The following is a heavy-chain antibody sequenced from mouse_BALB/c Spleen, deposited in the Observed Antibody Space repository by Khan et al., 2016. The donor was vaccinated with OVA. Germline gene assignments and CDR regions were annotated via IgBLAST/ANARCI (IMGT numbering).Heavy chain of an antibody. CDR2: IYPFNDAT. D-gene: IGHD2-12*01. V-gene: IGHV1S136*01. Sequence: VQLQQPGPELVKPGASVKMSCKASGYTFTSYVMHWVRQKPGQGLEWIGYIYPFNDATKYNEKFKGKAILTSDKSSSTAYMELTSLTSEDSAVYFWARNYRYDVYFDSWGQGTTLTVSS. CDR3: ARNYRYDVYFDS. J-gene: IGHJ2*01. CDR1: GYTFTSYV.